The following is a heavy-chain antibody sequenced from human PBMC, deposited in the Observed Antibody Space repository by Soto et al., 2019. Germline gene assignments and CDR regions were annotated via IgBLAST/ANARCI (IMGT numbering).Heavy chain of an antibody. D-gene: IGHD1-1*01. J-gene: IGHJ5*02. CDR1: GGSVSSGSYY. V-gene: IGHV4-61*01. CDR3: ARDQRTTGTTSRFDP. CDR2: IYYSGST. Sequence: SETLSLTCTVSGGSVSSGSYYWSWIRQPPGKGLEWIGYIYYSGSTNYNPSLKSRVTISVDTSKNQFSLKLSSVTAADTAVYYCARDQRTTGTTSRFDPWGQGTLVTVSS.